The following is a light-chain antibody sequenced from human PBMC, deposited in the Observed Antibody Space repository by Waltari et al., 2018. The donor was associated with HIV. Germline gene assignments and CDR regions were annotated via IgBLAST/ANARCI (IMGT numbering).Light chain of an antibody. CDR3: QSYDSSPKV. V-gene: IGLV6-57*02. J-gene: IGLJ6*01. CDR1: SRGITSNY. Sequence: NFILTQPNSVSGSPVQPVPIPCTGRSRGITSNYIPWSPRTPGTAPTTVNYEDNQTPSGVPDRFSGSIDSSYNSAAIDSSSNSASLTIAGLKTEDEADYYCQSYDSSPKVFGSGTKVTVL. CDR2: EDN.